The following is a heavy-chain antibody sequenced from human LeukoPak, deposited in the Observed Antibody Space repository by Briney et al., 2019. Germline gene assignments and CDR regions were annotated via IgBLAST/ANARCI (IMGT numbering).Heavy chain of an antibody. J-gene: IGHJ4*02. CDR3: AAGDHSGSSHFDY. Sequence: ASVKVSCKASGYTFTGYYMYWVRQAPGQGLEWMGWINPNSGGSNFAQNFQGRVTMTRDTSISTAYMELSSLRSEDTAVYYCAAGDHSGSSHFDYWGQGTLVTVSS. CDR1: GYTFTGYY. CDR2: INPNSGGS. V-gene: IGHV1-2*02. D-gene: IGHD1-26*01.